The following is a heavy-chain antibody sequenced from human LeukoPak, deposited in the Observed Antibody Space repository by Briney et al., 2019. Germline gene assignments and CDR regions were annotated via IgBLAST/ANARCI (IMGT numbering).Heavy chain of an antibody. D-gene: IGHD5-12*01. Sequence: VASVKVSCKASGYTFTGYYMHWVRQAPGHGLEWMGWINPNSGGTNYAQKFQGRVTMTRDTSISTAYMELSRLRSDDTAVYYCARGHSGYDFDFDYWGQGTLVTVSS. CDR1: GYTFTGYY. CDR2: INPNSGGT. V-gene: IGHV1-2*02. CDR3: ARGHSGYDFDFDY. J-gene: IGHJ4*02.